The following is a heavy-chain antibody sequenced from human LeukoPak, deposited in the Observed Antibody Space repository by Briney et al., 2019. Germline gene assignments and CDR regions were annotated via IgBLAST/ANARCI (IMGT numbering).Heavy chain of an antibody. Sequence: ASVKVSCKVYGSTLSDLSIHWVRQAPGKGLEYVGGSDPEDGERFHAQRFQGRVTMTEDTSMDTAYMELSSLRSEDTAVYYCVTDRARLFWYFDLWGRGTLVTVSS. CDR3: VTDRARLFWYFDL. D-gene: IGHD2-21*02. V-gene: IGHV1-24*01. CDR2: SDPEDGER. CDR1: GSTLSDLS. J-gene: IGHJ2*01.